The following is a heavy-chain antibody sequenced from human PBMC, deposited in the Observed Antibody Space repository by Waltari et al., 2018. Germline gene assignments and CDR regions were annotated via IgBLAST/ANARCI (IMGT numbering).Heavy chain of an antibody. CDR3: ARAVFDYDHGWYFDL. V-gene: IGHV4-61*02. J-gene: IGHJ2*01. D-gene: IGHD3-22*01. Sequence: QVQLQESGPGLVKPSQTLSLTCTVSGGSISSGSYYWSWIRPPAGKGLEWIGRIYTSGSTNYNPSLKSRVTISVDTSKNQFSLKLSSVTAADTAVYYCARAVFDYDHGWYFDLWGRGTLVTVSS. CDR2: IYTSGST. CDR1: GGSISSGSYY.